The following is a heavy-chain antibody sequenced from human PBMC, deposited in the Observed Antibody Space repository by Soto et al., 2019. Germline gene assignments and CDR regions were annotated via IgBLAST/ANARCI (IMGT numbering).Heavy chain of an antibody. CDR3: GRTHNLGGRRYDGLDI. Sequence: QVQLVESGGGVVQPGRSLRLSCAASGFTFSSYGMHWVRQASGKGLEWVAVIWYDGSNKYYADSVKGRFTISRDNSKNTLYLQMNSLRAEDTAVYYCGRTHNLGGRRYDGLDIWGQGTMVTVSS. CDR1: GFTFSSYG. D-gene: IGHD3-16*01. V-gene: IGHV3-33*01. J-gene: IGHJ3*02. CDR2: IWYDGSNK.